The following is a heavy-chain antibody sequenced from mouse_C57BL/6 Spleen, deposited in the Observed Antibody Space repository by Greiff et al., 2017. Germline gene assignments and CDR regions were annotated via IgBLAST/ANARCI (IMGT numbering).Heavy chain of an antibody. V-gene: IGHV5-4*01. Sequence: EVMLVESGGGLVKPGGSLKLSCAASGFTFSSYAMSWVRQTPEKRLEWVATISDGGSYTYYPDNVKGRFTISRYNAKNNLYLQMSHLKSDDTAMYYCSRDRDIYYACDWYFDVWGTGTTVTVSS. J-gene: IGHJ1*03. CDR2: ISDGGSYT. CDR3: SRDRDIYYACDWYFDV. D-gene: IGHD2-1*01. CDR1: GFTFSSYA.